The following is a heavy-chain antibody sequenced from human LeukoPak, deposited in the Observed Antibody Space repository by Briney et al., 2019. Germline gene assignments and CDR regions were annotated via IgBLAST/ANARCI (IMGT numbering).Heavy chain of an antibody. Sequence: GGSLRLSCAASGFSFSNYGMHWVRQAPGKGLEWVTFIRSDGSNQYYADSVKGRFTISRDNSKNTLYLQMNSLRAEDTAVYYCARDRSGSGLRYYFDYWGQGTLVTVSS. D-gene: IGHD1-26*01. CDR2: IRSDGSNQ. J-gene: IGHJ4*02. CDR1: GFSFSNYG. CDR3: ARDRSGSGLRYYFDY. V-gene: IGHV3-30*02.